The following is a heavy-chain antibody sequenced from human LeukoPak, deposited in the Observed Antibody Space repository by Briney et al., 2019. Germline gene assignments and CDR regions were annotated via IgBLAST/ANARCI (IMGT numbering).Heavy chain of an antibody. D-gene: IGHD3-22*01. J-gene: IGHJ6*03. Sequence: ASVKVSCKASGYTFTSYDINWVRQATGQGLEWMGWMNPNSGNIGYAQKFQGRVTITRNTSISTAYMELSSLRSEDTAVYYCARSGYYSDYYYYYYMDAWGKGTTVTVSS. V-gene: IGHV1-8*03. CDR3: ARSGYYSDYYYYYYMDA. CDR2: MNPNSGNI. CDR1: GYTFTSYD.